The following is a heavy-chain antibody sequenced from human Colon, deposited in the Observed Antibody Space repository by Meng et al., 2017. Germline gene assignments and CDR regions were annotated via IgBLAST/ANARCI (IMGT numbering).Heavy chain of an antibody. CDR3: VRVNGDFDEAWFDP. D-gene: IGHD4-17*01. J-gene: IGHJ5*02. CDR1: GDSVSSDSHY. V-gene: IGHV4-61*03. Sequence: QVQVQEQGQGVVRPSETLSLTCTVSGDSVSSDSHYWSWIRQSQGKGLEWIGYIYYTGNTNYNPSLASRVSMSLDTSKNHFSLHLTSVTAADTAIYYCVRVNGDFDEAWFDPWGQGTLVTVSS. CDR2: IYYTGNT.